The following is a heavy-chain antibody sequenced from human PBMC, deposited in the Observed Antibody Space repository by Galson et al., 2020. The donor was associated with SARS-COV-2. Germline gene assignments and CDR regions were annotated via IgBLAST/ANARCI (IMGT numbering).Heavy chain of an antibody. CDR2: IKQDGSDQ. CDR3: ARDQDGYNDF. CDR1: GFTFSTYW. V-gene: IGHV3-7*01. J-gene: IGHJ4*02. Sequence: GESLQISCAASGFTFSTYWMTWVRQAPGKGLEWVANIKQDGSDQYYADSVKGRFTITSDNAKNSLYLQMNSLRAEDTAIYYCARDQDGYNDFWGQGTLVTVSS. D-gene: IGHD2-21*01.